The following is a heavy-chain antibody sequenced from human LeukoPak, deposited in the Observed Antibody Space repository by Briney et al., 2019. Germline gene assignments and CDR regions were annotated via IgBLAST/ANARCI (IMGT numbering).Heavy chain of an antibody. J-gene: IGHJ4*02. D-gene: IGHD3-3*01. CDR1: GFMFTDYY. CDR2: IDSRGDTV. V-gene: IGHV3-11*04. CDR3: ARVTDDDFWSGSYYFDY. Sequence: GGSLRLSCAASGFMFTDYYMGWIRQAPGRGLEWLSYIDSRGDTVYYADSVKGRFTISRDNAKNSLYLQMNSLRAEDTAVYYCARVTDDDFWSGSYYFDYWGQGTLVTVSS.